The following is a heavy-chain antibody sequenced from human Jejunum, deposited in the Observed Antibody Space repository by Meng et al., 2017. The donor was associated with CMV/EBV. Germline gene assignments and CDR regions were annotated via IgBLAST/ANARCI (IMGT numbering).Heavy chain of an antibody. D-gene: IGHD6-6*01. CDR3: AEGIASRL. J-gene: IGHJ4*02. V-gene: IGHV3-7*01. Sequence: LSFAASGFNFNIISMGWVRQGPGKGLEWVASIRQDGSEKYYVDFVKGRFTISRDNAKNSLYLQMNSLRVEDTAMYYCAEGIASRLRGQGTMVTVSS. CDR1: GFNFNIIS. CDR2: IRQDGSEK.